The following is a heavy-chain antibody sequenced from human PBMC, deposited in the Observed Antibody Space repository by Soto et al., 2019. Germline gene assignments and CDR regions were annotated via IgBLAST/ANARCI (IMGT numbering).Heavy chain of an antibody. Sequence: GGSLRLSCAASGFTFSTYAMSWVRQAPGKGLVWVSAISGSGGSTFYADSVKGRFTISRDNSLNTLYLQMNSLRTEDTAVYYCAHPRGFGVFDAYDIWGQGTMVTVS. J-gene: IGHJ3*02. CDR2: ISGSGGST. CDR1: GFTFSTYA. D-gene: IGHD3-10*01. CDR3: AHPRGFGVFDAYDI. V-gene: IGHV3-23*01.